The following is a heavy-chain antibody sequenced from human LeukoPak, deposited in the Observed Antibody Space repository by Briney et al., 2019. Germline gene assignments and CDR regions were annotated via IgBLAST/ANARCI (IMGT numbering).Heavy chain of an antibody. J-gene: IGHJ4*02. Sequence: GASVKVSCKASGYTFTSYGISWVRQAPGQGLEWMGWISAYNGNTNYAQKLQGRVTMTTDTSTSTAYMELRSLRSDDTAVYYCARVATHNSGPGPQHYYFDYWGQGTLVTVSS. CDR3: ARVATHNSGPGPQHYYFDY. D-gene: IGHD5-24*01. V-gene: IGHV1-18*01. CDR2: ISAYNGNT. CDR1: GYTFTSYG.